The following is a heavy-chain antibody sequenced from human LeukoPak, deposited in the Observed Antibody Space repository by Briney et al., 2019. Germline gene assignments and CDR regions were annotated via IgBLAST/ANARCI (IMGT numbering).Heavy chain of an antibody. V-gene: IGHV3-21*01. CDR1: GFTFSSYT. Sequence: PGGSLRLSCGGSGFTFSSYTMNWVRQAPGKGLEGVASISSSATYIYYADSVRGRFTIPRDDAKKSVFLHMNSLRAEDTAVYFCATWDDYGDFVAFEYWGQGTLVTVSS. CDR3: ATWDDYGDFVAFEY. CDR2: ISSSATYI. D-gene: IGHD4-17*01. J-gene: IGHJ4*02.